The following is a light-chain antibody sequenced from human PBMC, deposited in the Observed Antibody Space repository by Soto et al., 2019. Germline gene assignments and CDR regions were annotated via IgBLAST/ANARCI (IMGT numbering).Light chain of an antibody. J-gene: IGLJ2*01. V-gene: IGLV2-14*01. Sequence: QSALTQPASVSGSPGQSITISCTGTSSDVGHYNYVSWYQQHPGKAPKLMIYQVSNRPSGVSNRFSGSKSGSTASLTISGLQAEDEADYYCRSYTTSTTIVFGGGTKLTVL. CDR2: QVS. CDR1: SSDVGHYNY. CDR3: RSYTTSTTIV.